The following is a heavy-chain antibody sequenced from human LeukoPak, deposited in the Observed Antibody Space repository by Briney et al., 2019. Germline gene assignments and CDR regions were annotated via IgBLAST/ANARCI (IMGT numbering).Heavy chain of an antibody. CDR1: GVSISNYY. Sequence: SETLSLTCSVSGVSISNYYWTWIRQPPGKGLEWIGYIYYSGSTNYNPSLKSRVTISVDTSKNQFSLKLSSVTAADTAVYYCARVVTTGSYFDYWGQGTLVTVSS. J-gene: IGHJ4*02. D-gene: IGHD1-14*01. V-gene: IGHV4-59*01. CDR3: ARVVTTGSYFDY. CDR2: IYYSGST.